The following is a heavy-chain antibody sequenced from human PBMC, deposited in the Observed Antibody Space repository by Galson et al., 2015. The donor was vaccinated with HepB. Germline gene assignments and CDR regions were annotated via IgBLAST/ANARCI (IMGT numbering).Heavy chain of an antibody. Sequence: SVKVSCKAYRYTFTKSGISWVRQAPGQGLEWMGWINPSNGNTNYAQKFQGRVIMTTDTSTSTAYMELRSLRSGDTAVYYCARGGMATIGGPTFDYWGQGTLVTVSS. V-gene: IGHV1-18*01. D-gene: IGHD5-24*01. CDR3: ARGGMATIGGPTFDY. CDR2: INPSNGNT. CDR1: RYTFTKSG. J-gene: IGHJ4*02.